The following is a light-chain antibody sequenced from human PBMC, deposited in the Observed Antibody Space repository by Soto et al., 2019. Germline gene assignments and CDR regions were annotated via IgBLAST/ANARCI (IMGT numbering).Light chain of an antibody. CDR3: QKYGTSEII. V-gene: IGKV3-20*01. J-gene: IGKJ5*01. CDR1: QTLSHRF. Sequence: EIVLTQYPATLASFPGERATSSCRASQTLSHRFIAWYQQKPGQAPRLLRYDTSRRATGVTDRYSASGAGTDGTRNISRLEPEDCAVVVCQKYGTSEIIVGQGTRLEIK. CDR2: DTS.